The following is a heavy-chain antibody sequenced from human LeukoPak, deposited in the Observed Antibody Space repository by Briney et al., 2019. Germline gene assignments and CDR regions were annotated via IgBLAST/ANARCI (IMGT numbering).Heavy chain of an antibody. V-gene: IGHV4-4*02. D-gene: IGHD5-18*01. CDR1: GDSITSSNW. Sequence: SETLSLTCAVSGDSITSSNWWSWGRQPPGKGLEWIGEIYHSGSTNYNPSLKSRVTISVDKSKNQFSLKLSSVTAADTAVYYCARLRGYSYGTRAGDFDYWGQGTLVTVSS. CDR2: IYHSGST. J-gene: IGHJ4*02. CDR3: ARLRGYSYGTRAGDFDY.